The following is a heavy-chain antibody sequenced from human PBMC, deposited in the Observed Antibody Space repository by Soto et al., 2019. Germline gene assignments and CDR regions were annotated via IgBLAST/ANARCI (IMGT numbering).Heavy chain of an antibody. Sequence: GASVKVSCKASGGTFSSYTISWVRQAPGQGLEWMGRIIPILGIANYAQRFQGRVTITADKSTSTPYMELRSLRSEDTAVYYCARPRGGSSISPYYYYYVDVWGKGTTVTVSS. D-gene: IGHD6-6*01. V-gene: IGHV1-69*02. CDR3: ARPRGGSSISPYYYYYVDV. CDR2: IIPILGIA. CDR1: GGTFSSYT. J-gene: IGHJ6*03.